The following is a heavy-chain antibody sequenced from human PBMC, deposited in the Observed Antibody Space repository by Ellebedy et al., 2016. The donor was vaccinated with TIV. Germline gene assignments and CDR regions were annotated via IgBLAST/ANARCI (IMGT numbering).Heavy chain of an antibody. CDR3: AKGGDHTPFLDL. V-gene: IGHV3-30*18. CDR2: ISFHGKTK. CDR1: GFTFSTYG. D-gene: IGHD2-21*02. J-gene: IGHJ2*01. Sequence: GGSLRLXCAASGFTFSTYGMHWVRQAPGKGLTWVAIISFHGKTKYYADSVKGRFTISRDNSRNTLFLQLNSLRPDDTGVYFCAKGGDHTPFLDLWGRGTLVTVSS.